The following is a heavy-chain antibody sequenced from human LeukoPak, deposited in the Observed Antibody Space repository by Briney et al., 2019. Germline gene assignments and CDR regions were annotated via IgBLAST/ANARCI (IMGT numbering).Heavy chain of an antibody. D-gene: IGHD3-9*01. CDR1: GFTFRNYG. CDR3: AKVRYFGPSAFDI. CDR2: ISYDGSNK. Sequence: GGALRLSCAASGFTFRNYGMHWVRQAPGKGLDWVAVISYDGSNKYYADSVKGRFTISRDNSKNTLYLQMNSLRAEDTAVYYCAKVRYFGPSAFDIWGQGTMVTVSS. J-gene: IGHJ3*02. V-gene: IGHV3-30*18.